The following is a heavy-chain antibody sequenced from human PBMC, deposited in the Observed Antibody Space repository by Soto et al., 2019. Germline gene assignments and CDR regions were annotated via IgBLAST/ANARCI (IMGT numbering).Heavy chain of an antibody. V-gene: IGHV1-3*01. D-gene: IGHD2-15*01. CDR1: GYTFTSYA. CDR3: ARDPGYCSGGSCYFPRAFDY. J-gene: IGHJ4*02. CDR2: INAGNGNT. Sequence: GASVKVSCKASGYTFTSYAMHWVRQAPGQRLEWMGWINAGNGNTKYSQKFQGRVTITRDTSASTAYMELSSLRSEDTAVYYCARDPGYCSGGSCYFPRAFDYWGQGTLVTVSS.